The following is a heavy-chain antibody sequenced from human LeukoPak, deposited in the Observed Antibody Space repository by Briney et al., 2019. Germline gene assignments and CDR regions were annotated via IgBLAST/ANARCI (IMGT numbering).Heavy chain of an antibody. CDR3: AKDLEYYYYMDV. CDR1: GFTVSSNE. J-gene: IGHJ6*03. V-gene: IGHV3-23*01. CDR2: ISGSGGST. Sequence: GGSLRLSCAASGFTVSSNEMSWVRQAPGKGLEWVSAISGSGGSTYYADSVKGRFTISRDNSKNTLYLQMNSLRAEDTAVYYCAKDLEYYYYMDVWGKGTTVTVSS.